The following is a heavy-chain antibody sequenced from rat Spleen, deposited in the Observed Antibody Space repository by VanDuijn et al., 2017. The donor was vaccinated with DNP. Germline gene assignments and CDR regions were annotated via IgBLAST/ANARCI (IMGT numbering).Heavy chain of an antibody. V-gene: IGHV5-20*01. CDR3: KAGVSSGY. Sequence: EVQLVESGGGLVQPGRSMKLSCAASGFTFSNYGMAWVRQAPKKGLEWVAYISYDGGSTYYRDPVKGRFTISRDNAKSTLYLQMDSLRSEDTATDYCKAGVSSGYWGQGVMVTVSS. CDR1: GFTFSNYG. CDR2: ISYDGGST. J-gene: IGHJ2*01. D-gene: IGHD4-3*01.